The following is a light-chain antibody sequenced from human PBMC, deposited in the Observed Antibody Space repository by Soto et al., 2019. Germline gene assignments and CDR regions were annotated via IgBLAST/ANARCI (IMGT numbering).Light chain of an antibody. CDR3: QEYGTSRT. V-gene: IGKV3-20*01. Sequence: EIVWTQSPGTLSLSPGERATLSCRASQSVSTYYLAWYQLKPGQAPRLLIYGASSRATGIPDRFSGTGSGTDFTLTISRLEPEDFAVYYCQEYGTSRTFGQGTKVDIK. J-gene: IGKJ1*01. CDR2: GAS. CDR1: QSVSTYY.